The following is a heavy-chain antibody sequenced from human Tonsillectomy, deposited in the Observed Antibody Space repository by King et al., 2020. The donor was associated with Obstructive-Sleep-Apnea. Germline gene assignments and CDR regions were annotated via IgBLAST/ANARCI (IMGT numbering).Heavy chain of an antibody. Sequence: VQLVESGGGLVKPGGSLRLSCAASGFTFSDYYMSWIRQAPGKGLEWVSYISSSSSYTNYADSVKGRFTISRDNAKNSLYLQMNSLRAEDTAVYYCARDGGPGGGAYYSEGENFDYWGQGTLVTVSS. CDR3: ARDGGPGGGAYYSEGENFDY. CDR1: GFTFSDYY. V-gene: IGHV3-11*06. D-gene: IGHD3-22*01. J-gene: IGHJ4*02. CDR2: ISSSSSYT.